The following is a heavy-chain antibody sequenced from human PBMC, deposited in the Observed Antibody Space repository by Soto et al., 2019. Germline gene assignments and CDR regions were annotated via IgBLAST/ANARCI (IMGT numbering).Heavy chain of an antibody. Sequence: QVQLVQSGAEVKEPGASVKVSCKASGYTFTTYDISWVRQATGQGLEWMGWMNTYSGNTGYAQKFQGRGTVTRNTSISTVYMELSGLRPDDTAVYYCARRKERSGPHYFDYWGQGSQVTVSS. CDR2: MNTYSGNT. J-gene: IGHJ4*02. V-gene: IGHV1-8*01. D-gene: IGHD6-25*01. CDR3: ARRKERSGPHYFDY. CDR1: GYTFTTYD.